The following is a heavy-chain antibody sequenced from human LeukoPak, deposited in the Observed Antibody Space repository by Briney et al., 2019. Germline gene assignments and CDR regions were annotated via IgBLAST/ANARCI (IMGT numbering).Heavy chain of an antibody. CDR3: ARGASRDGPNDY. CDR2: IYYSGST. Sequence: PSETLSLTCTVSGGSLSSYYWSWIRQPPGKGLEWIGYIYYSGSTNYNPSLKSRVTISVDTSKNQFSLKLSSVTAADTAVYYCARGASRDGPNDYWGQGTLVTVSS. D-gene: IGHD5-24*01. V-gene: IGHV4-59*01. J-gene: IGHJ4*02. CDR1: GGSLSSYY.